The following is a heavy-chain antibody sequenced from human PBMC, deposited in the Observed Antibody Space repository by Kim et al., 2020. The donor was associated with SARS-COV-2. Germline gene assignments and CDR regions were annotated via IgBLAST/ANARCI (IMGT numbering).Heavy chain of an antibody. J-gene: IGHJ6*03. V-gene: IGHV3-9*01. CDR3: AKGNDHYYYMDV. Sequence: GYADSVKARFTISRDNAKNSLYLQMNSLRAEDTALYYCAKGNDHYYYMDVWGKGTTVTVSS.